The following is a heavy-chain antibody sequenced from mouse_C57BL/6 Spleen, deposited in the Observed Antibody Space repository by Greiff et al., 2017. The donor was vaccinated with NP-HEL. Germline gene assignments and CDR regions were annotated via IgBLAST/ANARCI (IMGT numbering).Heavy chain of an antibody. D-gene: IGHD1-1*01. CDR2: ISSGSSTI. CDR3: ARLTTVAYFDV. CDR1: GFTFSDYG. J-gene: IGHJ1*03. V-gene: IGHV5-17*01. Sequence: EVQLQESGGGLVKPGGSLKLSCAASGFTFSDYGMHWVRQAPEKGLEWVAYISSGSSTIYYADTVKGRFTISRDNAKNTLFLQMTSLRSEDTAMYYCARLTTVAYFDVWGTGTTVTVSS.